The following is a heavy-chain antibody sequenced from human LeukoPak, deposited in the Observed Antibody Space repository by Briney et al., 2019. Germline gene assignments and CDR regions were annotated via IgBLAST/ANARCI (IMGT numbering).Heavy chain of an antibody. D-gene: IGHD6-13*01. CDR1: GGSISSYY. V-gene: IGHV4-59*08. Sequence: SETLSLTCTVSGGSISSYYWNGSRQPPGKGLEWIGYIYYSGSTNYNPSLKSRVTISVDTSKNQFSLKLSSVTAADTAVYYCATGRWGSSWYRGFDPWGQGTLVTVSS. CDR3: ATGRWGSSWYRGFDP. J-gene: IGHJ5*02. CDR2: IYYSGST.